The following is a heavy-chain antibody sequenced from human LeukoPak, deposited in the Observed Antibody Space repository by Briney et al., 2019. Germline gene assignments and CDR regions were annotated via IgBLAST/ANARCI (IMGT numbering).Heavy chain of an antibody. D-gene: IGHD5-24*01. CDR2: INPNSGGT. V-gene: IGHV1-2*02. CDR1: GYTFTGYY. J-gene: IGHJ4*02. Sequence: ASVKVSCKASGYTFTGYYMHWVRQAPGQGLEWMGWINPNSGGTNYAQEFQGRVTMTRDTSISTAYMELSRLRSDDTAVYYCASQEMATIAYYFDYWGQGTLVTVSS. CDR3: ASQEMATIAYYFDY.